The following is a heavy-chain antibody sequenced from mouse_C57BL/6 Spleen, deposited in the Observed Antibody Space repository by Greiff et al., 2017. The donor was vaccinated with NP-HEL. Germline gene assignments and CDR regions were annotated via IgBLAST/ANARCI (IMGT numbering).Heavy chain of an antibody. Sequence: EVQLQQSGPELVKPGASVKISCKASGYSFTGYYMNWVKQSPEKSLEWIGEINPSTGGTTYNQKFKAKATLTVDKSSSTAYMQLKSLTSEDAAVYYCARRDYGSNFDYWGQGTTLTVSS. CDR2: INPSTGGT. CDR1: GYSFTGYY. D-gene: IGHD1-1*01. V-gene: IGHV1-42*01. J-gene: IGHJ2*01. CDR3: ARRDYGSNFDY.